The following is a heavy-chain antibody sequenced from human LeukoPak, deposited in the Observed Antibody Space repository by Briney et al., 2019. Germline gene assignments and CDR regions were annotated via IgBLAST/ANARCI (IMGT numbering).Heavy chain of an antibody. CDR1: GGSISSYY. J-gene: IGHJ4*02. CDR2: IYTSGST. D-gene: IGHD3-9*01. CDR3: ARWDDILTGYFDH. V-gene: IGHV4-4*09. Sequence: SETLSLTCTVSGGSISSYYWSWIRQPPGKGLEWIGYIYTSGSTNYNPSLKSRVTISVDTSRNQFSLKLSSVTATDTAVYYCARWDDILTGYFDHWGQGSLVTVSS.